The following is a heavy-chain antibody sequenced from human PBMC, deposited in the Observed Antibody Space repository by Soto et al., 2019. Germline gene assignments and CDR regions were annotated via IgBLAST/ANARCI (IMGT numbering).Heavy chain of an antibody. V-gene: IGHV3-30-3*01. CDR3: ARMASFYCSGGSCYPTYGMDV. J-gene: IGHJ6*02. CDR1: GFTFSSYA. Sequence: QVQLVESGGGVVQPGRSLRLSCAASGFTFSSYAMHWVRQAPGKGLEWVAVISSDGSNKYYADSVKGRFTISRDNCKNTLYLQINSLRAEDTAVYYCARMASFYCSGGSCYPTYGMDVWGQGTTVTVSS. CDR2: ISSDGSNK. D-gene: IGHD2-15*01.